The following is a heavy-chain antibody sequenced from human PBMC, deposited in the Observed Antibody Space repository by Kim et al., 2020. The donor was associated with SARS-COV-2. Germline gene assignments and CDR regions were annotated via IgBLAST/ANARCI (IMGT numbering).Heavy chain of an antibody. CDR3: AEDKGYSSSWVGYYFDY. Sequence: VKGRFTISRDKAKNSLYLQMNSLRAEDTALYYCAEDKGYSSSWVGYYFDYWGQGTLVTVSS. V-gene: IGHV3-9*01. J-gene: IGHJ4*02. D-gene: IGHD6-13*01.